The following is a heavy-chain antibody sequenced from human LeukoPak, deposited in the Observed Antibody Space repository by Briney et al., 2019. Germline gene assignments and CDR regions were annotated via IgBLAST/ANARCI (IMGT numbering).Heavy chain of an antibody. V-gene: IGHV4-39*07. CDR3: ARKDWNDVRAFDI. CDR1: GGSISSSSYY. J-gene: IGHJ3*02. Sequence: PSETLSLTCTVSGGSISSSSYYWGWIRQPPGKGLEWIGSIYYSGSTYYNPSLKSRVTISVDTSKNQFSLKLSSVTTADTAMYYCARKDWNDVRAFDIWGQGTMVTVSS. D-gene: IGHD1-1*01. CDR2: IYYSGST.